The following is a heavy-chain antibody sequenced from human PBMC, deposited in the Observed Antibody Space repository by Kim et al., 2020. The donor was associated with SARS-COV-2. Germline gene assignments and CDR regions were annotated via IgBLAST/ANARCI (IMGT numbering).Heavy chain of an antibody. Sequence: ASVKVSCKASGYTFNNYDINWVRQATGQGLEWMGWMNPNSGNTGSAQKFQGRVTMTRNTSISTPYMELSSLKSEDTAIYYCAFRSTVTTTIDYWGQGTLVTVSS. J-gene: IGHJ4*02. V-gene: IGHV1-8*01. D-gene: IGHD4-17*01. CDR1: GYTFNNYD. CDR2: MNPNSGNT. CDR3: AFRSTVTTTIDY.